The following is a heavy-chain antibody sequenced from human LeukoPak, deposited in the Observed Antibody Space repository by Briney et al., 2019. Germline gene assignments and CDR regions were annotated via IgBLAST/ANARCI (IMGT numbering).Heavy chain of an antibody. Sequence: SETLSLTCTVSGGSISSSSYYWGWIRQPPGKGLEWIGSIYYSGSTYYNPSLKSRVTISVDTSKNQFSLKLSSVTAADTAVYYCARGVRWPRRDAFDIWGQGTMVTVSS. CDR3: ARGVRWPRRDAFDI. D-gene: IGHD4-23*01. CDR1: GGSISSSSYY. J-gene: IGHJ3*02. V-gene: IGHV4-39*01. CDR2: IYYSGST.